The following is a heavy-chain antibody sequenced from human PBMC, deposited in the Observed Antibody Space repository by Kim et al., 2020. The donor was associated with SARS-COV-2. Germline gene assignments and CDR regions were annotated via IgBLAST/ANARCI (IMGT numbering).Heavy chain of an antibody. CDR3: ARELGTGSDLAVGY. Sequence: SETLSLTCTVSGGSISSYYWSWIRQPPGKGLEWIGYIYYTGSTSYNPSLKSRVTMSVDTSKNQFSLKLSSVTAADTALYYCARELGTGSDLAVGYWGLGT. CDR1: GGSISSYY. CDR2: IYYTGST. D-gene: IGHD1-26*01. V-gene: IGHV4-59*01. J-gene: IGHJ4*02.